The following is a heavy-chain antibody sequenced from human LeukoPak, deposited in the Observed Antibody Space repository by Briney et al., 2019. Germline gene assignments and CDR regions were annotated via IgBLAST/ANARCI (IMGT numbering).Heavy chain of an antibody. CDR2: ISGSGGST. CDR3: AKDSWSLITFNWFDP. Sequence: GGTLRLSCAASGFTFSSYGMSWVRQAPGKGLEWVSAISGSGGSTYYAGSVKGRFTISRDNSKNTLYLQMNSLRAEDTAVYYCAKDSWSLITFNWFDPWGQGTQVTVSS. CDR1: GFTFSSYG. J-gene: IGHJ5*02. V-gene: IGHV3-23*01. D-gene: IGHD2-8*01.